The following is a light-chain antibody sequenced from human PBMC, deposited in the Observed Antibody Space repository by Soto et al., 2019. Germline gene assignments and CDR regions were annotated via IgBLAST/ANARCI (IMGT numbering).Light chain of an antibody. Sequence: MTQSPSTLSGSVGDRVTITCRASQSVDNNVAWYQQKPGQAPRLLIYGASTRATGIPARFSGSGSGTEFTLTISSLQSEDFAVYYCQQYNNWPRTFGQGTKVDI. CDR3: QQYNNWPRT. V-gene: IGKV3-15*01. CDR1: QSVDNN. J-gene: IGKJ1*01. CDR2: GAS.